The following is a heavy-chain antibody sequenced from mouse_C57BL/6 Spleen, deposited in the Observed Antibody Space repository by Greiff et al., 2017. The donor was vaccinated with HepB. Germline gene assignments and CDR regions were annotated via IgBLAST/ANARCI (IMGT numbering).Heavy chain of an antibody. CDR2: INPSNGGT. Sequence: QVQLQQSGTELVKPGASVKLSCKASGYTFTSYWMHWVKQRPGQGLEWIGNINPSNGGTNYNEKFKSKATLTVDKSSSTAYMQLSSLTSEDSAVYYCARTDYGSSHFDVWGTGTTVTVSS. V-gene: IGHV1-53*01. D-gene: IGHD1-1*01. CDR1: GYTFTSYW. CDR3: ARTDYGSSHFDV. J-gene: IGHJ1*03.